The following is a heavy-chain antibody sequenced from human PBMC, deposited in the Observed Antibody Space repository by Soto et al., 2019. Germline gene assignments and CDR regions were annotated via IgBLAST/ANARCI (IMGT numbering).Heavy chain of an antibody. CDR3: YYYYMDV. Sequence: TVSSHYMSWVRQAPGKGLEWVSVIYSGGSTYYADSISTAYLQWSSLKASDTAMYYCATGDFWSGTGAQYYYYMDVWGKGTTVTVSS. J-gene: IGHJ6*03. CDR2: IYSGGST. CDR1: TVSSHY. V-gene: IGHV3-53*01. D-gene: IGHD3-3*01.